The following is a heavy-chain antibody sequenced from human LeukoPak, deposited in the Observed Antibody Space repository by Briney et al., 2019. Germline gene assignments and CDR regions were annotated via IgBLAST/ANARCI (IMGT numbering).Heavy chain of an antibody. CDR2: IFYSGYT. CDR3: ARLAKYFYDSTGYSETFDY. CDR1: GGSISSSSYY. D-gene: IGHD3-22*01. J-gene: IGHJ4*02. V-gene: IGHV4-39*01. Sequence: SETLSLTCSVSGGSISSSSYYWGWIRPPPGKGLEWIGSIFYSGYTYYNPSLKSRVTISVDTSKNHFSLKLSSVTAADTAVYYCARLAKYFYDSTGYSETFDYWGQGTLVTVSS.